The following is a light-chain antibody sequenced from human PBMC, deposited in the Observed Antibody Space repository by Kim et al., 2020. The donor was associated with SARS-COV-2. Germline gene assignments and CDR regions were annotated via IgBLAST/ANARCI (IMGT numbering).Light chain of an antibody. V-gene: IGKV3-11*01. Sequence: LPPGERATLSCRASQSVSSYLAWYQHKPDQAPRLLIFDASDRATGILARFSGSGSGTEFTLTISSLEPEDFAVYYCQQRSTWPITFGQGTRLEIK. J-gene: IGKJ5*01. CDR1: QSVSSY. CDR3: QQRSTWPIT. CDR2: DAS.